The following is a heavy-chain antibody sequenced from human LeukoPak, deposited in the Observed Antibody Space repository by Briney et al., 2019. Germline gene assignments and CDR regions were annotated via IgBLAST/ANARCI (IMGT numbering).Heavy chain of an antibody. V-gene: IGHV4-31*03. J-gene: IGHJ3*02. CDR1: GGSISSGDYY. CDR3: ARPLVGADAFDI. CDR2: IYYSGST. Sequence: SETLSLTCTVSGGSISSGDYYWSWIRQHPGKGLEWIGYIYYSGSTYYNPSLKSRVTISVDTSKNQFSLKLSSVTAADTAVYYCARPLVGADAFDIWGQGTMVTVSS. D-gene: IGHD1-26*01.